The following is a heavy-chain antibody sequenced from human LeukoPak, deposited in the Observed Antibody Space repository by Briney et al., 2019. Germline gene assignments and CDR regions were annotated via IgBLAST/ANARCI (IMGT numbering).Heavy chain of an antibody. CDR2: INPNSGGT. CDR1: GYTFTVYY. D-gene: IGHD3-22*01. V-gene: IGHV1-2*02. J-gene: IGHJ3*02. CDR3: ASTYYYDSSGYYYSGAFDI. Sequence: ASVTVSFKSCGYTFTVYYMHWVRQAPGQGLGGVGWINPNSGGTNYAKKFQGGVTMTRDTSISTAYMELSRLRSDDTAVYYCASTYYYDSSGYYYSGAFDIWGQGTMVTVSS.